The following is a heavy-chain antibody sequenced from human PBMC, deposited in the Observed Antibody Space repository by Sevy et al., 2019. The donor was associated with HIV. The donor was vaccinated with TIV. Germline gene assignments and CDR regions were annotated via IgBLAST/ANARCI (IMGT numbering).Heavy chain of an antibody. D-gene: IGHD3-3*01. Sequence: GGSLRLSCAASGFTLSSYGMHWVRQAPGKGLEWVAVIRYDGSNKYYADSVKGRFTISRDNSKNTLYLLMNSLRAEDTAVYYCARDRLGITISAEWGGGMDVWGQGTTVTVSS. J-gene: IGHJ6*02. V-gene: IGHV3-33*01. CDR3: ARDRLGITISAEWGGGMDV. CDR1: GFTLSSYG. CDR2: IRYDGSNK.